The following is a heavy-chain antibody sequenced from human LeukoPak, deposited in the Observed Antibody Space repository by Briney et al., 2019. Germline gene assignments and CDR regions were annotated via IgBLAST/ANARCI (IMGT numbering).Heavy chain of an antibody. D-gene: IGHD5-12*01. Sequence: GGSLRLSCSASGFAFSGYAMYWVRQAPGKGLEYVSAISSKGISTSYADSVKGRFTISRDNSKNTLYLQMSSLRAEDTAVYYCVKGVGISGHYYYGMDVWGQGTTVTVSS. CDR1: GFAFSGYA. CDR3: VKGVGISGHYYYGMDV. CDR2: ISSKGIST. V-gene: IGHV3-64D*09. J-gene: IGHJ6*02.